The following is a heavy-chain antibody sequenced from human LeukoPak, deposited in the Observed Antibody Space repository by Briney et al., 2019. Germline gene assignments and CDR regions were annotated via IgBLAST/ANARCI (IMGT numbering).Heavy chain of an antibody. V-gene: IGHV1-8*01. Sequence: GASVKVSCKASGYTFTSYDINWVRQATGQGLEWMGWMNPNSGNTGYAQKFQGRVTITRNTSISTAYMELSSLRSEDTAVYYCARGGYSSSFYYYYYMDVWGKGTTVTVSS. CDR1: GYTFTSYD. CDR2: MNPNSGNT. D-gene: IGHD6-13*01. J-gene: IGHJ6*03. CDR3: ARGGYSSSFYYYYYMDV.